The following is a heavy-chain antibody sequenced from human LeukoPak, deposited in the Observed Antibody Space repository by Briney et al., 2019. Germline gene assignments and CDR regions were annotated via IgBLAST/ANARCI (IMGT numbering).Heavy chain of an antibody. V-gene: IGHV1-18*01. Sequence: ASVKVSCKASGYTFSNYGISWLRQAPGQGLEWMGWISAYNDDTNYVQKFQDSVIMTTDTTTSTVYMDLGSLRSDDTAVYYCARDVRSPMVRGVVFDYWGQGTLVTVSS. CDR1: GYTFSNYG. CDR3: ARDVRSPMVRGVVFDY. CDR2: ISAYNDDT. J-gene: IGHJ4*02. D-gene: IGHD3-10*01.